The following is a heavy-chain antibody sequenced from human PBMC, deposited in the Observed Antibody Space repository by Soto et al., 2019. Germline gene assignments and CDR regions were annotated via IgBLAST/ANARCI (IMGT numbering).Heavy chain of an antibody. CDR2: ISSSSSYI. V-gene: IGHV3-21*01. D-gene: IGHD2-15*01. CDR3: ATFVTDSTSPLDYYFDY. Sequence: GESLKISCAASGFTFSSYSMNWVRQAPGKGLEWVSSISSSSSYIYYADSVKGRFTITRDNAKNSMYLQMNSLRAEDTAVYYCATFVTDSTSPLDYYFDYWGQGTLVTVSS. CDR1: GFTFSSYS. J-gene: IGHJ4*02.